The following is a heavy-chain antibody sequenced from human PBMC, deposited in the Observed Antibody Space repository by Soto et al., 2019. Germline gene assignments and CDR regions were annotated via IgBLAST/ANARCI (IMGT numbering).Heavy chain of an antibody. CDR1: GGSISSYD. J-gene: IGHJ4*02. CDR3: ARGAGDDY. D-gene: IGHD3-16*01. Sequence: SATLSLTCTVSGGSISSYDWSWIRQPPGEGLEWIGYIYYSGSTKYNPSLKSRVTISVDTSKNQFSLKLSSVTAADTAVYYCARGAGDDYWGQGTLVTVS. V-gene: IGHV4-59*01. CDR2: IYYSGST.